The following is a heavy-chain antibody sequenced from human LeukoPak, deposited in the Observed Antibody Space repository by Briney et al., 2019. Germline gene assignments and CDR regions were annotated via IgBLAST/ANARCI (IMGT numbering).Heavy chain of an antibody. CDR3: AKDGSWSCSD. J-gene: IGHJ4*02. Sequence: PWGSLRLSCGVSGFTFSSSAMHWVRQGPGKGLEWVAYIAHHGNNKYYADSVKGRFTISRDNSKGSLYLQMNSLRADDTAVYYCAKDGSWSCSDWGQGTLVRVSS. D-gene: IGHD2-8*02. CDR2: IAHHGNNK. V-gene: IGHV3-30*02. CDR1: GFTFSSSA.